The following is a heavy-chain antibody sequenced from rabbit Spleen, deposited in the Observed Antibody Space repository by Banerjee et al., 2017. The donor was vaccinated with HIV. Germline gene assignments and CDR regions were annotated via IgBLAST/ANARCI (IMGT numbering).Heavy chain of an antibody. CDR3: ARDGSGSGSYYFKF. CDR2: IDPIFGST. Sequence: QEQLEESGGGLVKPGGSLKLSCTASGFSFSSSDWIYWVRQAPGKGLEWIGYIDPIFGSTYYASWAKGRFTISKTSSTTVTLQMTSLTATDTATYFCARDGSGSGSYYFKFWGPCTLVTVS. J-gene: IGHJ4*01. CDR1: GFSFSSSDW. D-gene: IGHD1-1*01. V-gene: IGHV1S45*01.